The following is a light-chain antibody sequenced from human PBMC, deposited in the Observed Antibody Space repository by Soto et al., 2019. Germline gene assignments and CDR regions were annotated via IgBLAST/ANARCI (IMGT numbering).Light chain of an antibody. J-gene: IGKJ3*01. V-gene: IGKV1-39*01. Sequence: DIQMTQSPSSLSASVGDRVTITCRASQSISSYLNWYQQKPGKAPNFLIYAASNLQSGVASRFIMCGSGTEFTLASSSLQSEDFATDYCQQSYSTLSFGPGTKVDIK. CDR1: QSISSY. CDR3: QQSYSTLS. CDR2: AAS.